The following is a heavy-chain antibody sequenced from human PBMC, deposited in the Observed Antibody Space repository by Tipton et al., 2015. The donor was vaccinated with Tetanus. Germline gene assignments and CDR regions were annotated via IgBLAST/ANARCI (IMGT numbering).Heavy chain of an antibody. CDR3: ARDIAIVRARDWYFDV. CDR1: GFTFADYA. J-gene: IGHJ2*01. Sequence: SLRLSCAASGFTFADYAMSWFRQAPGKGLEWVGFIRSKAYGETTEYAASVKGRFTMSRDDSKNIAYLQMNSLSAEDTAVYYCARDIAIVRARDWYFDVWGRGTLVTVSS. D-gene: IGHD2/OR15-2a*01. CDR2: IRSKAYGETT. V-gene: IGHV3-49*03.